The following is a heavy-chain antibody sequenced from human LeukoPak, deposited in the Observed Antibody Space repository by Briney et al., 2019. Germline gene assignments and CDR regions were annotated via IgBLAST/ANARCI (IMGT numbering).Heavy chain of an antibody. V-gene: IGHV1-2*02. D-gene: IGHD3-10*01. CDR1: GYTFTGYY. J-gene: IGHJ4*02. Sequence: GASVKVSCKASGYTFTGYYMHWVRQAPGQGLEWMGWINPNSGGTNYAQKFQGRVTMTRDTSISTAYMELSRLRSDDTAVYYCARDRVTMVRGVPGGYWGQGTLVTVSS. CDR3: ARDRVTMVRGVPGGY. CDR2: INPNSGGT.